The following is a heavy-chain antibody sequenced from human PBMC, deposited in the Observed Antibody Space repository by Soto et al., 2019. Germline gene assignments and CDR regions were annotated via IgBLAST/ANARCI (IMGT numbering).Heavy chain of an antibody. CDR2: IYYSGST. D-gene: IGHD3-22*01. V-gene: IGHV4-39*01. Sequence: KPSETLSLTCTVSGGSISSSSYYWGWIRQPPGKGLEWIGSIYYSGSTYYNPSLKSRVTISVDTSKNQFSLKLSSVTAAYTAVYYCARHLLIVESWFDPWGQGTLVTVSS. CDR3: ARHLLIVESWFDP. CDR1: GGSISSSSYY. J-gene: IGHJ5*02.